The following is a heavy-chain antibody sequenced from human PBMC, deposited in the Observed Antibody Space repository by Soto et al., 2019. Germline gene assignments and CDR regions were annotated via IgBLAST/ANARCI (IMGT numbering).Heavy chain of an antibody. CDR3: ARLPATRDFDY. D-gene: IGHD1-26*01. Sequence: QVQLQESGPGLVKPSGTLSLTCAVSGGSISSSNWWSWVRQPPGKGLEWIGEIYHSGSTNYNPSLNRRVTVSGDKPKHQSSLKPSCVTAADPAVYYCARLPATRDFDYWGQGTLVTVSS. J-gene: IGHJ4*02. V-gene: IGHV4-4*02. CDR2: IYHSGST. CDR1: GGSISSSNW.